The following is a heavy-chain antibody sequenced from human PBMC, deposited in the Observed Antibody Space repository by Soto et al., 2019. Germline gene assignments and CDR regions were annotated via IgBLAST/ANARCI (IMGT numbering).Heavy chain of an antibody. CDR3: GGGGGAFDI. CDR2: IIPILGIA. J-gene: IGHJ3*02. Sequence: QVQLVQSGAEVKKPGSSVKVSCKASGGTFSSYTISWVRQAPGQGLEWMGRIIPILGIANYAQKFQGSVTMTADKSTRTAYMELSSLRAEDTGVYCCGGGGGAFDIWGQGTMVTVSS. CDR1: GGTFSSYT. V-gene: IGHV1-69*02. D-gene: IGHD3-16*01.